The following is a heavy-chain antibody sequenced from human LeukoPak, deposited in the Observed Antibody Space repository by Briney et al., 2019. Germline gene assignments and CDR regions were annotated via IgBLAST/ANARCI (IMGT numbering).Heavy chain of an antibody. V-gene: IGHV4-39*07. J-gene: IGHJ6*03. CDR2: IYYSGST. Sequence: SETLSLTCTVSGGSISSTTYYWGWIRQPPGKGLEWIGSIYYSGSTYYSPSLKSRVTISVDTSKNQFSLKLSSVTAADTAVYYCARVDSSGWSSYYYYYYMDVWGKGTTVTISS. D-gene: IGHD6-19*01. CDR3: ARVDSSGWSSYYYYYYMDV. CDR1: GGSISSTTYY.